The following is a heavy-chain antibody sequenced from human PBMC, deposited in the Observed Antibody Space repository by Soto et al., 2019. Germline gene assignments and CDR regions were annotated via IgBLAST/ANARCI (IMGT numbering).Heavy chain of an antibody. Sequence: QMQLVQSGPEVKKPGTSVKVSCKASGFTFTSSAVQWVRQARGQRLEWIGWIVVGSGNTNYAQKFQERVTITRDMSTSTAYMELSSLRSEDTAVYYCAAPLQGEMATIKYYYYGMDVWGQGTTVTVSS. D-gene: IGHD5-12*01. V-gene: IGHV1-58*01. J-gene: IGHJ6*02. CDR1: GFTFTSSA. CDR2: IVVGSGNT. CDR3: AAPLQGEMATIKYYYYGMDV.